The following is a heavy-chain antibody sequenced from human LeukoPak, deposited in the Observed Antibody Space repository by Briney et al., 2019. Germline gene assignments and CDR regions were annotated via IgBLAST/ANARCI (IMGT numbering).Heavy chain of an antibody. CDR2: ISAYNGNT. CDR3: ARSRVIAAAGTGLLGY. D-gene: IGHD6-13*01. J-gene: IGHJ4*02. CDR1: GYTFTSYG. Sequence: ASVKVSCKASGYTFTSYGISWVRQAPGQGLEWMGWISAYNGNTNYAQKLQGRVTMTTDTSTSTAYMELRSLRSDDTAVYYCARSRVIAAAGTGLLGYWGQGTLVTVSS. V-gene: IGHV1-18*01.